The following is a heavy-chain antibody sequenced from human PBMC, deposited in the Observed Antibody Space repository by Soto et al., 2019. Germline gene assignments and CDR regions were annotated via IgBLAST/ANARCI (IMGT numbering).Heavy chain of an antibody. CDR2: INAGNGNT. V-gene: IGHV1-3*01. CDR1: GYTFTSYA. J-gene: IGHJ4*02. CDR3: ASWPIVVPAAITGG. D-gene: IGHD2-2*01. Sequence: QVQLVQSGAEVKKPGASVKVSCKASGYTFTSYAMHWVRQAPGQRLEGMGWINAGNGNTKYSQKFQGRVTITRDTSASTAYMELSSLRSEDTAVYYCASWPIVVPAAITGGWGQGTLVTVSS.